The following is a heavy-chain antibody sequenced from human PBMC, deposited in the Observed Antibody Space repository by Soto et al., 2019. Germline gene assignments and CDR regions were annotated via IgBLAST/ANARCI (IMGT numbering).Heavy chain of an antibody. CDR1: GGSFSGYY. D-gene: IGHD3-9*01. J-gene: IGHJ4*02. V-gene: IGHV4-34*01. CDR3: ARGGDWLFDY. CDR2: INHSGRT. Sequence: SETLSLTCAVYGGSFSGYYWSWIRQPPGKGLEWIGEINHSGRTNYNPSLKSRVNFSVDKAKNQLSLQLNSVTAADTAVYYCARGGDWLFDYWGQGTLVT.